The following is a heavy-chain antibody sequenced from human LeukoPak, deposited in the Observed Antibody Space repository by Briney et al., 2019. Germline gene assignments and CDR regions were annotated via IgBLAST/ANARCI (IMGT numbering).Heavy chain of an antibody. J-gene: IGHJ4*02. Sequence: SETLSLTCTVSGGSISSYYWGWIRQPPGKGLEWIGSIYYSGSTYYNPSLKSRVTISVDTSKNQFSLKLSSVTAADTAVYYCASLPLCGGDCLRVSFDYWGQGTLVTVSS. CDR3: ASLPLCGGDCLRVSFDY. D-gene: IGHD2-21*02. CDR1: GGSISSYY. CDR2: IYYSGST. V-gene: IGHV4-39*01.